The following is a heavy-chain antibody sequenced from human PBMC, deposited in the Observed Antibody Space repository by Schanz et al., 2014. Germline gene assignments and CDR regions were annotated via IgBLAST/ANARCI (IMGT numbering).Heavy chain of an antibody. D-gene: IGHD3-9*01. CDR2: INPSVGNT. V-gene: IGHV1-46*03. J-gene: IGHJ6*04. CDR3: ARGPSTGAFDI. CDR1: GYTFTSYY. Sequence: QVQLVQSGAEVKKPGASVKVSCEASGYTFTSYYIHWFRQAPGQGLEWMGLINPSVGNTNYAQKFRGRVTMTRDTSTSTVYMELSSLRSEDTAVYFCARGPSTGAFDIWGKGATVIVSS.